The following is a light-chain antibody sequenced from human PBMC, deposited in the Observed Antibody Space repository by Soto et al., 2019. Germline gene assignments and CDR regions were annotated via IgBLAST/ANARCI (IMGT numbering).Light chain of an antibody. CDR1: RSDVGGYNF. CDR3: CSYANSGSFV. J-gene: IGLJ1*01. V-gene: IGLV2-23*02. Sequence: QSALTQPASVSGSPGQSITISCTGTRSDVGGYNFVSWFQQHPGKAPKLIIYEVTNRPSGISHRFSGSRSGNTASLTISGLRAEDEADYYCCSYANSGSFVFGTGTKVTVL. CDR2: EVT.